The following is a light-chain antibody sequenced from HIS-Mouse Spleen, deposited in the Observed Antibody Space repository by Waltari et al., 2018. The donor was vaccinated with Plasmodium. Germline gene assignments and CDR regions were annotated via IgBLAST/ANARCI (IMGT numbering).Light chain of an antibody. V-gene: IGLV3-25*03. CDR2: KDS. J-gene: IGLJ3*02. Sequence: SYELTQPPSVSVSPGQTARITCSGDALPKHYAYWYQQKPGQAPALVIYKDSERPSGIPERFSGSSSGTTVTLTISGVQAEDEADYYCQSADSSGTPNWVFGGGTKLTVL. CDR3: QSADSSGTPNWV. CDR1: ALPKHY.